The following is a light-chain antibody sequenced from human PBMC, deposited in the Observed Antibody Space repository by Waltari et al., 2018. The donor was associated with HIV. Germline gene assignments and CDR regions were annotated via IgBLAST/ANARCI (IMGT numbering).Light chain of an antibody. Sequence: DIVMTQSPLSLPVTPGEPASISCSSSQSLLHSNGYKYLDWYLQQPGQSPQLLIYLGSVRASGVPDRFSGSGSGTDFTLKISRVEAEDVGIYYCMQALQTPRTFGQGTKVEIK. V-gene: IGKV2-28*01. J-gene: IGKJ1*01. CDR1: QSLLHSNGYKY. CDR3: MQALQTPRT. CDR2: LGS.